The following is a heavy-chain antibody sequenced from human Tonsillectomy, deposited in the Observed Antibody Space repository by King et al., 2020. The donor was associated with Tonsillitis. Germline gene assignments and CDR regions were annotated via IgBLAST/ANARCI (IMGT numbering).Heavy chain of an antibody. V-gene: IGHV3-73*01. CDR1: GFTFSGSA. Sequence: VQLVESGGGLVQPGGSLKLSCAASGFTFSGSAIHWVRQASGKGLEWVGLIRSKANSYATASCASVKGRFTISRDDSKNTAYLQMNSLKTEDTAVYYCTRPSQTGNNDYWGQGTLVTVSS. D-gene: IGHD1-1*01. CDR2: IRSKANSYAT. CDR3: TRPSQTGNNDY. J-gene: IGHJ4*02.